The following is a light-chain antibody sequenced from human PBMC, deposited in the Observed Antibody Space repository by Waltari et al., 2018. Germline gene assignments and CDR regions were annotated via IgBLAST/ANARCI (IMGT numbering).Light chain of an antibody. J-gene: IGLJ6*01. CDR3: QSADGSYNPV. CDR1: SGSIDSKY. CDR2: KDN. V-gene: IGLV6-57*03. Sequence: VFTQPHSVSGSPGPTVPFSCTRTSGSIDSKYLQWYQQRPGSAPTTVINKDNQRPSGVPDRFSGSIDSSSNSASLTISGLKSEDEADYYCQSADGSYNPVFGSGTRLTVL.